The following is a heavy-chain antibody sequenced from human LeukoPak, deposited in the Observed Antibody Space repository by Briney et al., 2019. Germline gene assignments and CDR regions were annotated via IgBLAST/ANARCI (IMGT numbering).Heavy chain of an antibody. CDR3: ARGGSSWSLYYYMDV. CDR1: GGTFSSYA. Sequence: ASVKVSCKASGGTFSSYAISWVRQAPGQGLEWMGGIIPIFGTANYAQKFQGRVTITADESTSTAYMELSSLRSEDTAVYYCARGGSSWSLYYYMDVWGKGTTVTISS. CDR2: IIPIFGTA. J-gene: IGHJ6*03. D-gene: IGHD6-13*01. V-gene: IGHV1-69*13.